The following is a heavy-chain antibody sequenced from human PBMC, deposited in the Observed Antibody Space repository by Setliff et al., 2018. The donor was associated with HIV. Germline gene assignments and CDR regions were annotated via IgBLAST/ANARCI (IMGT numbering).Heavy chain of an antibody. V-gene: IGHV4-34*01. Sequence: TSETLSLTCAVYGGSFSGYYWSWIRQPPGKGLEWIGEINHSGSTKYNPSLKSRVTISIDTSKNQFSLKLSSVTAADTAVYYCARVGYYDSSFDYWGQGTLVTVSS. J-gene: IGHJ4*02. CDR1: GGSFSGYY. CDR2: INHSGST. D-gene: IGHD3-22*01. CDR3: ARVGYYDSSFDY.